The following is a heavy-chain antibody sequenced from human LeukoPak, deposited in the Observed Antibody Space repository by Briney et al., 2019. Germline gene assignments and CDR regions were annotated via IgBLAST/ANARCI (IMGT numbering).Heavy chain of an antibody. J-gene: IGHJ4*02. CDR1: GFSFSTYG. D-gene: IGHD2/OR15-2a*01. CDR2: IRYDETNT. Sequence: GASLRLSCAASGFSFSTYGMHWVRQAPGKGLEWVALIRYDETNTYYADSVKGRFTISRDNSKNTLYLQMSSLRAEDTAVYYCARDLNKGARGDYWGQGTLVTVSS. CDR3: ARDLNKGARGDY. V-gene: IGHV3-30*02.